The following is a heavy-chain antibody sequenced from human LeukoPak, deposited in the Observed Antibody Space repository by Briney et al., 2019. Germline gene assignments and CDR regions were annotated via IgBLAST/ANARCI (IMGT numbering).Heavy chain of an antibody. Sequence: ASVKVSCKASGYTLTGYYMHWVRQAPGQGLEWMGWMNPNSGGTKYAQKFQGRVTMTRDTSISTGYMELSRLRSDDTAMYYCARDKLGLGELSLYDQWGQGTLVSVFS. CDR2: MNPNSGGT. J-gene: IGHJ5*02. CDR3: ARDKLGLGELSLYDQ. V-gene: IGHV1-2*02. CDR1: GYTLTGYY. D-gene: IGHD3-16*02.